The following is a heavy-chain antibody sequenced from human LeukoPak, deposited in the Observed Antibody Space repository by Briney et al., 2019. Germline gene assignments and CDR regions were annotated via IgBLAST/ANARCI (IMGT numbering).Heavy chain of an antibody. CDR3: ARASSSWSTAFDY. D-gene: IGHD6-13*01. Sequence: SVKVSCKASGGTFSSCAISWVRQAPGQGLEWMGGIIPIFGTANYAQKFQGRVTSTADESTSTAYMELSSLRSEDTAVYYCARASSSWSTAFDYWGQGTLVTVSS. V-gene: IGHV1-69*13. CDR2: IIPIFGTA. CDR1: GGTFSSCA. J-gene: IGHJ4*02.